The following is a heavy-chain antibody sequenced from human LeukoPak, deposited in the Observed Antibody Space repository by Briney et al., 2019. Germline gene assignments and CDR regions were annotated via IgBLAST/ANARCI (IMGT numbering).Heavy chain of an antibody. CDR1: GFTFSSYA. Sequence: PGGSLRLSCAASGFTFSSYAMSWVRQAPGKGLEWVSYISGSGGTTSYADSVKGRVTISRDNSKNTLYLQMNSLRAEDTAVYYCARASYYYDDSGYYYDYWGQGTLVTVSS. CDR2: ISGSGGTT. J-gene: IGHJ4*02. D-gene: IGHD3-22*01. V-gene: IGHV3-23*01. CDR3: ARASYYYDDSGYYYDY.